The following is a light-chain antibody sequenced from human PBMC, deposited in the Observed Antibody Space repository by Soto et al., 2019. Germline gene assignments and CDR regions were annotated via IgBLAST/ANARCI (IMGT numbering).Light chain of an antibody. CDR1: QSVSSSY. CDR3: QQYGSSPIT. J-gene: IGKJ5*01. Sequence: EIVLTQSPGTLSLSPGERSTLSYRASQSVSSSYLAWYQQKPGRAPRLLIYDASTRAAGIPDRLSGSGSGTDFTLTISRLEPEDFAVYYCQQYGSSPITFGQGTRREIK. CDR2: DAS. V-gene: IGKV3-20*01.